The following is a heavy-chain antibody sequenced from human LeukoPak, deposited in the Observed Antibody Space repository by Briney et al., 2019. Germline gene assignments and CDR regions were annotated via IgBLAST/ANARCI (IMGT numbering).Heavy chain of an antibody. Sequence: NSSETLSLTCTVSGGSISSYYWSWIRQPPGKGLEWIGYIYYSGSTNYNPSLESRVTISVDTSKNQFSLKLSSVTAADTAVYYCARGDKVGVSGLWGQGTLVTVSS. CDR2: IYYSGST. CDR3: ARGDKVGVSGL. V-gene: IGHV4-59*01. J-gene: IGHJ4*02. CDR1: GGSISSYY. D-gene: IGHD2-2*01.